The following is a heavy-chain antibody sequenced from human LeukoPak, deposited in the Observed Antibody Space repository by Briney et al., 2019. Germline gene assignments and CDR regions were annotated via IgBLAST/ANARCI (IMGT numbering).Heavy chain of an antibody. V-gene: IGHV1-69*13. D-gene: IGHD4/OR15-4a*01. CDR1: GGTFSSYA. J-gene: IGHJ4*02. Sequence: GASVKVSCKASGGTFSSYAISWVRQAPGQGLEWMGGIIPIFGTANYAQKFQGRVTITADESTSTAYMELGSLRSEDTAVYYCATQRAEGVHLYYFDYWGQGTQVTVSS. CDR2: IIPIFGTA. CDR3: ATQRAEGVHLYYFDY.